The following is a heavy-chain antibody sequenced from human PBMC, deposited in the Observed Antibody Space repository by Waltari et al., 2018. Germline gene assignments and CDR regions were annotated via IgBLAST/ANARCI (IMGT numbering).Heavy chain of an antibody. V-gene: IGHV3-7*01. CDR2: MSQEGSEK. CDR1: GFTFSNNW. Sequence: EVQLVESGGGLVQPGGSLRLSCAASGFTFSNNWMTWVRQAPGKVLEGVANMSQEGSEKYSVESVKGRFTISRDNAKNSLYLQLNSLRADDTAVYYCTRGGDDSSWYWRNWGQGTLVTVSS. CDR3: TRGGDDSSWYWRN. D-gene: IGHD6-13*01. J-gene: IGHJ4*02.